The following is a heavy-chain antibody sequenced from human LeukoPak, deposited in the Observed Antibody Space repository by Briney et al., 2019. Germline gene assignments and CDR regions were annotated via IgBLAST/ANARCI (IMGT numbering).Heavy chain of an antibody. CDR3: ARDEAAAGTRAFDY. V-gene: IGHV4-31*03. D-gene: IGHD6-13*01. Sequence: SQTLSLTCTVSGGSISSGGYYWSWIRQHPGKGLEWIGYVYYSGSTYYNPSLKSRVTISVDTSKNQFSLKLSSVTAADTAVYYCARDEAAAGTRAFDYWGQGTLVTVSS. CDR1: GGSISSGGYY. CDR2: VYYSGST. J-gene: IGHJ4*02.